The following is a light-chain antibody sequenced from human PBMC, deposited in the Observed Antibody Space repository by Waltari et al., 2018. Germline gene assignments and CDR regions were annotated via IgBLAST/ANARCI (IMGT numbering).Light chain of an antibody. V-gene: IGLV1-44*01. Sequence: QSVLTQPPSMSGTPGQTVTISCSGSRSNIGGNTVNWYQQLPGTAPKLLISINNTRPSGVPDRFSGSKSGTSASLAVSGLQSEDEADYYCSSWDDSLSGVVFGGGTKLTVL. CDR2: INN. CDR3: SSWDDSLSGVV. CDR1: RSNIGGNT. J-gene: IGLJ2*01.